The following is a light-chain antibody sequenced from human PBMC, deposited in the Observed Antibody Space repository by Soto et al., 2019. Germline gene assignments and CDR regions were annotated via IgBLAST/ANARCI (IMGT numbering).Light chain of an antibody. CDR1: QRVSSSY. Sequence: EIVLTQSPRTLSLSPGERATLSCRASQRVSSSYLAWYQQKPGQAPRLLIYGASSRATGIPDRFSGSGSGTDFTLTISRLEPEDFAVYFCQRYGSSPPFTFGQGTKVEI. J-gene: IGKJ2*01. CDR3: QRYGSSPPFT. V-gene: IGKV3-20*01. CDR2: GAS.